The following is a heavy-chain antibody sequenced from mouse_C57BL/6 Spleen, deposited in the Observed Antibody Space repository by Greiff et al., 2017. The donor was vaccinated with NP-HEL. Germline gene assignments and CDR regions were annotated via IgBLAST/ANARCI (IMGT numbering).Heavy chain of an antibody. CDR1: GYSFTDYN. V-gene: IGHV1-39*01. CDR3: AANYYGSSYGYAMDY. D-gene: IGHD1-1*01. Sequence: EVQLQQSGPELVKPGASVKISCKASGYSFTDYNMNWVKQSNGKSLEWIGVINPNYGTTSYNQKFKGKATLTVDQSSSTAYMQLNSLTSEDSAVYYCAANYYGSSYGYAMDYWGQRTSVTVSS. CDR2: INPNYGTT. J-gene: IGHJ4*01.